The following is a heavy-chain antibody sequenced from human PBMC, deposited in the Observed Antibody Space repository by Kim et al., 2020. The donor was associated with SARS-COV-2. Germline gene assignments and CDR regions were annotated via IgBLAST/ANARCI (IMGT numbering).Heavy chain of an antibody. CDR2: ISSSSSYI. CDR1: GFTFSSYS. D-gene: IGHD3-22*01. J-gene: IGHJ4*02. V-gene: IGHV3-21*04. CDR3: ARAPSSRYYYDSSGYPSD. Sequence: GGSLRLSCAASGFTFSSYSMNWVRQAPGKGLEWVSSISSSSSYIYYADSVKGRFTISRDNAKNSLYLQMNSLRAEDTAVYYCARAPSSRYYYDSSGYPSDWGQGTLVTVSS.